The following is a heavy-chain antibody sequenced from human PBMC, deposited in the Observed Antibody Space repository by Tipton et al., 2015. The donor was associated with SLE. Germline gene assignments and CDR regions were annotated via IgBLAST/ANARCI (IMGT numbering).Heavy chain of an antibody. D-gene: IGHD4-17*01. J-gene: IGHJ4*02. CDR1: GGSISSGSYY. CDR3: ARDNGDYYFDY. V-gene: IGHV4-39*06. Sequence: TLSLTCTVSGGSISSGSYYWGWIRQPPGKGLEWIGSIYYSGSTYYNPSLKSRVTISVDTSKNQFPLKLSSVTAADTAVYYCARDNGDYYFDYWGQGTLFTVSS. CDR2: IYYSGST.